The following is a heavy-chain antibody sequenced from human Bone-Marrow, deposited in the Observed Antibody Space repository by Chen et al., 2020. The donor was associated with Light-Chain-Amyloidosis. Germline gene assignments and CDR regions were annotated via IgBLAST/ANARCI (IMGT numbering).Heavy chain of an antibody. D-gene: IGHD3-9*01. V-gene: IGHV3-74*01. CDR3: ARTTLRYLDY. CDR2: TNSAATST. Sequence: EVLLVESGGEVVQPGGSLRLCCTAAGVSFRTYWMHWVRQSPGKGLVSVSRTNSAATSTTYADSVKGRFTVSRDNTKNTMYLEMNILRVEDTAVYYCARTTLRYLDYWGQGTLVTVSS. J-gene: IGHJ4*02. CDR1: GVSFRTYW.